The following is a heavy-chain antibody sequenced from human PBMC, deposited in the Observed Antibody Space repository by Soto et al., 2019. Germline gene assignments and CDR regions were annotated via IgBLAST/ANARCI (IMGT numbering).Heavy chain of an antibody. CDR1: GFPFSQAW. CDR2: IKSKTEGGTT. J-gene: IGHJ5*02. CDR3: PTAPECFRTGSTKAGARCDP. V-gene: IGHV3-15*01. Sequence: EVQLVESGGGLVTPGGSLTLSCAASGFPFSQAWMTWVRQVSGKGLEWVGRIKSKTEGGTTDYAVPVKDRFSIARDDSRNTAFPRISSLKTKTTAMNYCPTAPECFRTGSTKAGARCDPWGKGIQATVSP. D-gene: IGHD2-8*01.